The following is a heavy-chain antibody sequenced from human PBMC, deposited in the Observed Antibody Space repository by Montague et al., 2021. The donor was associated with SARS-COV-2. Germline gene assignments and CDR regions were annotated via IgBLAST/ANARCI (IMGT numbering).Heavy chain of an antibody. J-gene: IGHJ3*02. Sequence: SLRLSCAASGFTVSSNYMSWVRQAPGKGLEWVSVIYSGGSTYYADSVKGRFTISRDNSKNTLYLQMNSLRAEDTAVYYCARGRVLTIFGVVGAFDIWGQGTMVTVSS. CDR3: ARGRVLTIFGVVGAFDI. CDR1: GFTVSSNY. D-gene: IGHD3-3*01. V-gene: IGHV3-53*01. CDR2: IYSGGST.